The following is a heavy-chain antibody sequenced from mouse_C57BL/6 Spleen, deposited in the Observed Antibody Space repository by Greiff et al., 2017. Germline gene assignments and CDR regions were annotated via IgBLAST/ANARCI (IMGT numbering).Heavy chain of an antibody. V-gene: IGHV1-50*01. CDR2: IDPSDSYT. J-gene: IGHJ1*03. D-gene: IGHD2-1*01. CDR3: ARGGGNYRYWYFDV. Sequence: VKLQQPGAELVKPGASVKLSCKASGYTFTSYWMQWVKQRPGQGLEWIGEIDPSDSYTNYNQKFKGKATLTVDTSSSTAYMQLSSLTSEDSAVYYCARGGGNYRYWYFDVWGTGTTVTVSS. CDR1: GYTFTSYW.